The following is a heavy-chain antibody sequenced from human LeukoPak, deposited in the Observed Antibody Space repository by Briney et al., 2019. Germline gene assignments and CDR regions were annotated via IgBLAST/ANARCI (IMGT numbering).Heavy chain of an antibody. CDR2: IANDGRDK. Sequence: GGSLRLSCAASGFTFSDYGMHWVRQAPGKGLEWVAVIANDGRDKRYADSVRGRFTISRDNSKNTVYLQMNSLRAEDTAVFYCVKDMKIKAAGYYFDYWGQGTLVTVSS. D-gene: IGHD6-13*01. V-gene: IGHV3-30*18. J-gene: IGHJ4*02. CDR1: GFTFSDYG. CDR3: VKDMKIKAAGYYFDY.